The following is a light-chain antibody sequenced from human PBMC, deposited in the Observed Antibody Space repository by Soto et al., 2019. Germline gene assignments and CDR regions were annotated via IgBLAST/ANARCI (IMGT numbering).Light chain of an antibody. Sequence: EIVLTQSPGILSLSPGDGATLSCRASQSVSSSYLAWYQQKPGQAPRLLIYGASSRATGIPDRFSGSGSGTDFTLTISRLEPEDFAVYYCQQYGSSHTWTFGQGTKVEIK. J-gene: IGKJ1*01. CDR3: QQYGSSHTWT. CDR1: QSVSSSY. CDR2: GAS. V-gene: IGKV3-20*01.